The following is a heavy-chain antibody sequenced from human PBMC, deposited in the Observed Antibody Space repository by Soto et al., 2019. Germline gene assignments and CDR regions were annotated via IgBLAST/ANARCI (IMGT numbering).Heavy chain of an antibody. D-gene: IGHD1-1*01. Sequence: QVQLVQSGAEVKEPGASVKVSCRTSGYTFTDHYINWVRQAPGQGPEYMGWIHPNSGDTKYTQRFQGRVTMTRDTSISTAYMELRRLTSDDTAVYYCARDISWQSWKWFEPWGQGTLVTVSS. CDR1: GYTFTDHY. CDR2: IHPNSGDT. J-gene: IGHJ5*02. CDR3: ARDISWQSWKWFEP. V-gene: IGHV1-2*02.